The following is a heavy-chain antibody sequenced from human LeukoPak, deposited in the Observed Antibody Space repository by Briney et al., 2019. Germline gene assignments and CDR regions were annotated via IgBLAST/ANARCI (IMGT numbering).Heavy chain of an antibody. CDR2: IYYSGST. D-gene: IGHD3-9*01. CDR1: GGSISSSSYY. V-gene: IGHV4-39*07. CDR3: ARTSPSPANYDILTGLVFDY. Sequence: SETLSLTCTVSGGSISSSSYYWGWIRQPPGKGLEWIGSIYYSGSTYYNPSLKSRVTISVDTSKNQFSLKLSSVTAADTAVYYCARTSPSPANYDILTGLVFDYWGQGTLVTVSS. J-gene: IGHJ4*02.